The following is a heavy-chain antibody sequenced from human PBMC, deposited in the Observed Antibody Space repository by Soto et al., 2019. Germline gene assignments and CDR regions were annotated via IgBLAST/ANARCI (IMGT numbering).Heavy chain of an antibody. V-gene: IGHV3-7*01. J-gene: IGHJ5*02. Sequence: GGSLRLSCAASGFTFSSYWMSWVRQAPGKGLEWVANIKQDGSEKYYVDSVKGRFTISRDNAKNSLYLQMNSLRAEDTAVYYCARDRQYSSSWNWFDPWGQGTLVTVSS. CDR1: GFTFSSYW. CDR3: ARDRQYSSSWNWFDP. D-gene: IGHD6-13*01. CDR2: IKQDGSEK.